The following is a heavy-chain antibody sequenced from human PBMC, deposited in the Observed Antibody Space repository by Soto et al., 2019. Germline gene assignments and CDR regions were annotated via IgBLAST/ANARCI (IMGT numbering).Heavy chain of an antibody. V-gene: IGHV3-23*01. J-gene: IGHJ6*03. CDR1: GFTFSSYA. CDR3: AKGYYDFWSGYYIYYYYYMDV. Sequence: GSLRLSCAASGFTFSSYAMSWVRQAPGKGLEWVSAISGSGGSTYYADSVKGRFTISRDNSKNTLYLQMNSLRAEDTAVYYCAKGYYDFWSGYYIYYYYYMDVWGKGTKVTVSS. CDR2: ISGSGGST. D-gene: IGHD3-3*01.